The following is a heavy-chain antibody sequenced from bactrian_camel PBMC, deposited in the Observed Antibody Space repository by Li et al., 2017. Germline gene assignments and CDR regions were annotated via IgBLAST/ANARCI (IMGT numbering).Heavy chain of an antibody. CDR1: VNARVRDC. Sequence: HVQLVESGGCSVQTGGSLRLSCSESVNARVRDCIAWFRQLPGKEREGIAAINSGGGTTYYADSWKGRFTISADKAKNTVCLQMNSLKPEDTGVYYCAAFPERSFGPAKGSRCAAFGYWGQGTQVTVS. J-gene: IGHJ6*01. D-gene: IGHD6*01. CDR3: AAFPERSFGPAKGSRCAAFGY. CDR2: INSGGGTT. V-gene: IGHV3S61*01.